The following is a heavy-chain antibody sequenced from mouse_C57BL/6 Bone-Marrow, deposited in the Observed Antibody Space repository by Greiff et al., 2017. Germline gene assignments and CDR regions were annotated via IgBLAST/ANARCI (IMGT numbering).Heavy chain of an antibody. V-gene: IGHV1-81*01. Sequence: QVPRPHSGAELARPGASVKLSCKASGYTFTSYGISWVKQRTGQGLEWIGEIYPRSGNTYYNEKFKGKATLTADKSSSTAYMELRSLTSEDSAVYFCARDGYDWFAYWGQGTLVTVSA. CDR3: ARDGYDWFAY. CDR1: GYTFTSYG. CDR2: IYPRSGNT. D-gene: IGHD2-2*01. J-gene: IGHJ3*01.